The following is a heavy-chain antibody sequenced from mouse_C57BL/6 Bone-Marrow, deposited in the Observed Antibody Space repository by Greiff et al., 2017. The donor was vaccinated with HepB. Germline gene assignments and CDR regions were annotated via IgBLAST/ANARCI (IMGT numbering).Heavy chain of an antibody. CDR1: GFNIKNTY. V-gene: IGHV14-3*01. J-gene: IGHJ1*03. Sequence: VQLQQSVAELVRPGASVKLSCTASGFNIKNTYMHWVKQRPEQGLEWIGRIDPANGNTKYAPKFQGKATITAATSSNTAYLHLTSLTSEDTAIYYCARYSNYVWYFDVWGTGTTVTVSS. CDR3: ARYSNYVWYFDV. CDR2: IDPANGNT. D-gene: IGHD2-5*01.